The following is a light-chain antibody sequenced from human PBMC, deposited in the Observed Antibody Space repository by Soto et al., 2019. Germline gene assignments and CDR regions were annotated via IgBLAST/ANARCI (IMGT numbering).Light chain of an antibody. CDR2: RAS. CDR1: QNIYSN. J-gene: IGKJ1*01. CDR3: QQYNNWPPWT. V-gene: IGKV3-15*01. Sequence: IVMPQSPATLSVSPGERATLSCRASQNIYSNVAWYQQRPGQAPRLLIYRASTRAPGIPARFSGSGSGTEFTLTISSLQSDDFALYYCQQYNNWPPWTFGRGTKVDIK.